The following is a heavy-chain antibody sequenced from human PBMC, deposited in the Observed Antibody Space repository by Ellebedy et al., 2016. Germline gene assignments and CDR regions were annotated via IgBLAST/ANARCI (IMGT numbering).Heavy chain of an antibody. CDR2: IYWNDDK. Sequence: SGPTLVKPTQTLTLTCTFSGFSLSPSGVAVGWIRQPPGQALEWLALIYWNDDKRYSPSLKRRLTITKDTSKNQVVLTKTNMDLLDTATYYCAHRGKSNTGRPHWFDPWGQGTLVTVAS. CDR3: AHRGKSNTGRPHWFDP. CDR1: GFSLSPSGVA. V-gene: IGHV2-5*01. J-gene: IGHJ5*02. D-gene: IGHD1-14*01.